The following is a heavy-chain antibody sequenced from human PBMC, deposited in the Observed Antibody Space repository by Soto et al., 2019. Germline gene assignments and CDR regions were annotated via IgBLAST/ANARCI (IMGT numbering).Heavy chain of an antibody. J-gene: IGHJ4*02. V-gene: IGHV1-18*01. Sequence: SVKVSCKASGFTFTKYGFSWVRQAPGQGLEWMGWINASNFDTHYGQELQGRVTMTTDTSTSTAYMEVRSLTSDDTAVYYCAIKPTAHPFDYWGQGTLVSVSS. CDR2: INASNFDT. CDR1: GFTFTKYG. CDR3: AIKPTAHPFDY. D-gene: IGHD2-21*02.